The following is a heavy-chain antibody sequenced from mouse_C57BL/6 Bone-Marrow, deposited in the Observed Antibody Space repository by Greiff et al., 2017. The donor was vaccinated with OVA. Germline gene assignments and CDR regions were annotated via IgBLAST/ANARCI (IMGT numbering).Heavy chain of an antibody. CDR3: ATYYRTWFAY. V-gene: IGHV5-17*01. J-gene: IGHJ3*01. CDR2: ISSGSSTI. CDR1: GFTFSDYG. D-gene: IGHD2-10*01. Sequence: EVKVVESGGGLVKPGGSLKLSCAASGFTFSDYGMHWVRQAPEKGLEWVAYISSGSSTIYYADTVKGRFTISRDNAKNTLFLQMTSLRSEDTAMYYCATYYRTWFAYWGQGTLVTVSA.